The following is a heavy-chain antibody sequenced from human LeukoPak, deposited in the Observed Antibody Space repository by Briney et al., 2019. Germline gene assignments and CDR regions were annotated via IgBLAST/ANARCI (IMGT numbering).Heavy chain of an antibody. D-gene: IGHD6-19*01. Sequence: GGSLRLSCAASGFTFSSYGMSWVRQAPGKGLEWVSAISGSGGSTYYADSVKGRFTIFRDNSKNTVYLQVNSLRDDDTAVYYCARAIVPTYASGWYYFDYWGQGSLVTVSS. CDR1: GFTFSSYG. CDR2: ISGSGGST. CDR3: ARAIVPTYASGWYYFDY. J-gene: IGHJ4*02. V-gene: IGHV3-23*01.